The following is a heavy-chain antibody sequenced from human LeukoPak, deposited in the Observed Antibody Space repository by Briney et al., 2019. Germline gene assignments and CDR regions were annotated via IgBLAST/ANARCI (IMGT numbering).Heavy chain of an antibody. CDR1: GGSISSHY. V-gene: IGHV4-59*11. D-gene: IGHD3-9*01. CDR2: IYYSGST. J-gene: IGHJ4*02. CDR3: ARGPDILTGYPLDY. Sequence: SETLSLTCTVSGGSISSHYWSWIRQPPGKGLEWIGYIYYSGSTNYNPSLKSRVTISVDTSKNQFSLKLSYVNAADTAVYYCARGPDILTGYPLDYWGQGTLVTVSS.